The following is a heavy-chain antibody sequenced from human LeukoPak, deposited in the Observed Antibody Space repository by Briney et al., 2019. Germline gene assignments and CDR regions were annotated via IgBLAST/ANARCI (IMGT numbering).Heavy chain of an antibody. D-gene: IGHD6-13*01. V-gene: IGHV3-30*02. CDR3: AKDSSSWSHFDY. J-gene: IGHJ4*02. Sequence: GGSLRLSCAASGFTFSSYGMHWVRQAPGKGLEGVAFIRYDGSNKYYADSVKGRFTISRDNSKNTLYLQMNSLRAEDTAVYYCAKDSSSWSHFDYWGQGTLVTVSS. CDR1: GFTFSSYG. CDR2: IRYDGSNK.